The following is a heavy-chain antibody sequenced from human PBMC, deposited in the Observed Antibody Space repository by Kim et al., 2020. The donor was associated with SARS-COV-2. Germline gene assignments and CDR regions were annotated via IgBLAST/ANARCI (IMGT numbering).Heavy chain of an antibody. CDR2: ISYDGSNK. Sequence: GGSLRLSCAASGFTFSSYGMHWVRQAPGKGLEWVAVISYDGSNKYYADSVKGRFTISRDNSKNTLYLQMNSLRAEDTAVYYCAKDLYGDYRGPLDYWGQGTLVTVSS. D-gene: IGHD4-17*01. V-gene: IGHV3-30*18. J-gene: IGHJ4*02. CDR3: AKDLYGDYRGPLDY. CDR1: GFTFSSYG.